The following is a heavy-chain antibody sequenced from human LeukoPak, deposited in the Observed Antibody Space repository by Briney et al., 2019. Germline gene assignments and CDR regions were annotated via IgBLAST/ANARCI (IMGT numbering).Heavy chain of an antibody. CDR2: IYYSGST. Sequence: SETLSLTCTVSGGSISSSTYHWGWIRQPPGKGLEWIGSIYYSGSTYYNPSLKSRVTIPVDTSKNHFSLRLNFVTAADTAVYYCARGITIRYYYYGMDVWGQGTTVTVSS. CDR3: ARGITIRYYYYGMDV. J-gene: IGHJ6*02. CDR1: GGSISSSTYH. V-gene: IGHV4-39*02. D-gene: IGHD3-3*01.